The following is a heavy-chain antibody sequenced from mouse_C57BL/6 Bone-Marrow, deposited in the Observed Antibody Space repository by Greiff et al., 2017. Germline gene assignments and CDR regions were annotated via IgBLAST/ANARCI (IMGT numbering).Heavy chain of an antibody. Sequence: QVQLQQSGPELVKPGASVKISCKASGYAFSSSWMNWVKQRPGKGLEWIGRIYPGDGDTNYNGKFKGKATLTADKSSCTAYMQLSSLTSEDSAVYFCARSCPDYFDYWGQGTTLTVSS. D-gene: IGHD6-1*01. CDR1: GYAFSSSW. CDR3: ARSCPDYFDY. CDR2: IYPGDGDT. J-gene: IGHJ2*01. V-gene: IGHV1-82*01.